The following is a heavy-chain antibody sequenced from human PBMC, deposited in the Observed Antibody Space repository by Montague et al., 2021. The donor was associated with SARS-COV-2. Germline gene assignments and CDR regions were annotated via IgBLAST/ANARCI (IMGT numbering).Heavy chain of an antibody. Sequence: SETLSLTCAVYGGSFSGYYWSWIRQPPGQGLEWIGEINHSGSTNYNPSLKSRVTISVDTSKNKFSLKLSSVTDADTAVYYCARVRYYGSGTSLGMDVWGQGTTVTVSS. D-gene: IGHD3-10*01. CDR2: INHSGST. CDR3: ARVRYYGSGTSLGMDV. V-gene: IGHV4-34*01. CDR1: GGSFSGYY. J-gene: IGHJ6*02.